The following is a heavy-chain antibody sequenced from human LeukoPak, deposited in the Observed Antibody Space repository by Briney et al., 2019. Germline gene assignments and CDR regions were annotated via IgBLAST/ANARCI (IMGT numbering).Heavy chain of an antibody. V-gene: IGHV1-69*13. CDR1: GGTFNNYA. D-gene: IGHD2-2*01. J-gene: IGHJ6*02. CDR2: IIPLFRTA. CDR3: ARIMEYCSSTSCYYGMDV. Sequence: GASVKVYCKASGGTFNNYAINWVRQAPGQGLEWMGGIIPLFRTANYAQNFQGRVTITADESTRTAYMELSSLRSEDTAVYYCARIMEYCSSTSCYYGMDVWGQGTTVTVSS.